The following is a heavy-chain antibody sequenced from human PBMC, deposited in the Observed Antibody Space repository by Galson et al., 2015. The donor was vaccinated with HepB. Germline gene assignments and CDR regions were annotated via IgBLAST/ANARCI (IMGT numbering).Heavy chain of an antibody. CDR2: IKQGGSEK. Sequence: SLRLSCAASGFTFRNHWMSWVRQAPGKGLEWVANIKQGGSEKNYVDSVKGRFTVSRDDAENSLYLQMDSLGVEDTAVYYCTREATNRGGFDYWGRGTLVTVSS. V-gene: IGHV3-7*03. CDR3: TREATNRGGFDY. D-gene: IGHD2-8*01. J-gene: IGHJ4*02. CDR1: GFTFRNHW.